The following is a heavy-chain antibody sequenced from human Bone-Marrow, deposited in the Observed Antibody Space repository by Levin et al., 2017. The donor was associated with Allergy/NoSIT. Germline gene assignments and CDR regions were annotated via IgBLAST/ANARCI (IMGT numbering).Heavy chain of an antibody. CDR2: ISSDGSSK. D-gene: IGHD3-3*01. J-gene: IGHJ6*02. Sequence: GGSLRLSCAASEFPFSTYTMHWVRQAPGKGLEWVALISSDGSSKYYADSVKGRFTISRDNSKNTLYLEMSSLRAEDTAVYYCARVRRGDFWSGYYGYYYYYGMDVWGQGTTVTVSS. CDR1: EFPFSTYT. CDR3: ARVRRGDFWSGYYGYYYYYGMDV. V-gene: IGHV3-30-3*01.